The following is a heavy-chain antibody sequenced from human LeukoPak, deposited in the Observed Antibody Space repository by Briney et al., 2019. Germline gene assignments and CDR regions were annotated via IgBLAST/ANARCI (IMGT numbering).Heavy chain of an antibody. CDR1: GFTFSSYS. V-gene: IGHV3-21*01. J-gene: IGHJ6*03. D-gene: IGHD4-17*01. CDR2: ISSSSYI. CDR3: ARDQPLTVSSWGYFYYYLDV. Sequence: GGSLRLSCAASGFTFSSYSMNWVRQAPGKGLEWVSSISSSSYIYYADSVKGRFTISRDNAKNSLYLQMNSLRAEDTAVYFCARDQPLTVSSWGYFYYYLDVWGRGTTVTVSS.